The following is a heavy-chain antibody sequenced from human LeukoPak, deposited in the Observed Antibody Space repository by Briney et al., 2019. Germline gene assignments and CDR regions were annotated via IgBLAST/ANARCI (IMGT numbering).Heavy chain of an antibody. J-gene: IGHJ5*02. CDR1: GGSFSGYY. CDR3: ARGTAMGSSWFDP. D-gene: IGHD5-18*01. CDR2: INHSGST. V-gene: IGHV4-34*01. Sequence: PSETLSLTCAVYGGSFSGYYWSWIRQPPGKGLEWIGEINHSGSTNYNPSLKSRVTISVDTSKNQFSLKLSSVTAADTAVYYCARGTAMGSSWFDPWGQGTLVTVSS.